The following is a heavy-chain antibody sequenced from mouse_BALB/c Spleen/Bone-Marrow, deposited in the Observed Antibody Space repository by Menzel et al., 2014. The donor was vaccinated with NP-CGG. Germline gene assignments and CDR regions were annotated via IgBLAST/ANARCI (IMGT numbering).Heavy chain of an antibody. Sequence: QVHVKQSGAELVMPGASVKMSCKASGHTFTDYWMHWVKRRPGQGLEWIGAIDTSDSYTSYNQKFKGKATLTVDESSSTAYMQLSSLTSEDSAVYYCARSDYRFDPLPYWGQGTLVTVSA. J-gene: IGHJ3*01. V-gene: IGHV1-69*01. CDR2: IDTSDSYT. CDR3: ARSDYRFDPLPY. D-gene: IGHD2-14*01. CDR1: GHTFTDYW.